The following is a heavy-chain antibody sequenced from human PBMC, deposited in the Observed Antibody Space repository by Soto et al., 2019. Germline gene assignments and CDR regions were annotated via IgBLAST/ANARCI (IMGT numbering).Heavy chain of an antibody. V-gene: IGHV1-8*01. CDR2: MNPNDGNT. CDR3: ARAAQGDYDF. CDR1: GYSFTSFD. D-gene: IGHD4-17*01. Sequence: QVQLVQSGAEVKKPGASVKVSCKASGYSFTSFDINWVRQATGQGLEWMGWMNPNDGNTAYAQKFQGRVTMTRNTSISTADMELSSLRSEDTAVYYCARAAQGDYDFWGQGTLVTVSS. J-gene: IGHJ4*02.